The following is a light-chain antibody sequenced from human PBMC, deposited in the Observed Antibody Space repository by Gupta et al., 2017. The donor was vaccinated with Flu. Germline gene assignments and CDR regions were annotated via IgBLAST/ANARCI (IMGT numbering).Light chain of an antibody. CDR3: SSYTSGSTFYV. CDR2: DVT. Sequence: QSALTQPASVSGSLGQSITISCTGTSSDVGRSDYVSWYQQHPDKAPKLIIYDVTNRPSGVSSRFSGSKSGNTASLTISGLQAEDETDYYCSSYTSGSTFYVFGTGTKVTVL. CDR1: SSDVGRSDY. J-gene: IGLJ1*01. V-gene: IGLV2-14*01.